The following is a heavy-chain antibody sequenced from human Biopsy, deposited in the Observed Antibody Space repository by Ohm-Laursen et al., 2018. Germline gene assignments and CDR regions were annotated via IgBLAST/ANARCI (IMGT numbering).Heavy chain of an antibody. CDR2: IYYTEST. V-gene: IGHV4-59*01. J-gene: IGHJ4*02. D-gene: IGHD3-16*01. Sequence: PSDTLSLTCPVSRDSISNYYWTWIRQSPGKGLEWIGYIYYTESTNYNPSVKSRVTISVDTSKNQFSLKLNSVTAADTAVYFCARDSRGGHLNTTLITGKNLDSWGQGILVTVSS. CDR1: RDSISNYY. CDR3: ARDSRGGHLNTTLITGKNLDS.